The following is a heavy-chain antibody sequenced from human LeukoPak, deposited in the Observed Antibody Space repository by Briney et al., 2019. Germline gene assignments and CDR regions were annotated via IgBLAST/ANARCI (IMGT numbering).Heavy chain of an antibody. J-gene: IGHJ4*02. V-gene: IGHV3-53*01. CDR3: ARAKPKNMVRGLIMRRESRYYFDY. D-gene: IGHD3-10*01. CDR2: IYSGGST. CDR1: GFTVSSNY. Sequence: GGSLRLSCAASGFTVSSNYMSWVRQAPGKGLEWVSVIYSGGSTYYADSVKGRFTISKDNSKSTLYIQMNSLRAEDTAVYYCARAKPKNMVRGLIMRRESRYYFDYWGQGTLVTVSS.